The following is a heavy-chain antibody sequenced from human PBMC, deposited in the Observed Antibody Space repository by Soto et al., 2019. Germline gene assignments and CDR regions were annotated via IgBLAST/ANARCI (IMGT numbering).Heavy chain of an antibody. CDR2: ISHSGST. D-gene: IGHD3-10*01. J-gene: IGHJ5*02. CDR3: ARANYYGSGSYGYWFDP. V-gene: IGHV4-34*01. Sequence: SETLSLTCAVYGGSFSGYYWSWIRQPPGKGLEWIGEISHSGSTNYNPSLKSRVTISVDTSKNQFSLKLSSVTAADTAVYYCARANYYGSGSYGYWFDPWGQGTPVTVSS. CDR1: GGSFSGYY.